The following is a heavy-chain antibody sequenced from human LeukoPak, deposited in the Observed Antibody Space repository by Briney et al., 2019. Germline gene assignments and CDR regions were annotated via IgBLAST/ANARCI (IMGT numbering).Heavy chain of an antibody. Sequence: PGGSLRLSCAASGFTFSSYAMSWVRQAPGKGLEWVSAISGSGGSTYYADSVKGRFTISRDNSKNTLYLQMNSLRTEDTAVYYCAKMDYGDYHFDYWGQGTLVTVSS. CDR1: GFTFSSYA. D-gene: IGHD4-17*01. CDR3: AKMDYGDYHFDY. V-gene: IGHV3-23*01. CDR2: ISGSGGST. J-gene: IGHJ4*02.